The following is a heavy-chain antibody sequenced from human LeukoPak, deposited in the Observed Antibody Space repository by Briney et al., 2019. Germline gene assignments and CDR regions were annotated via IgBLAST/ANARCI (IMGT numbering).Heavy chain of an antibody. Sequence: GGSLRLSCAASGFTFSSYAMSWVRQAPGKGLEWVSAISGSGGSTYYADSVKGRFTISRDNSKNTLYLQMNSLRAEDTAVYYCATSPLRGSGSYYNYFDYWGQGTLVTVSS. CDR2: ISGSGGST. D-gene: IGHD3-10*01. J-gene: IGHJ4*02. V-gene: IGHV3-23*01. CDR3: ATSPLRGSGSYYNYFDY. CDR1: GFTFSSYA.